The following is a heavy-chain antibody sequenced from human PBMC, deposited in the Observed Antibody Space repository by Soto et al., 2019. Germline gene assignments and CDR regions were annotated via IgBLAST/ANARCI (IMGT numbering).Heavy chain of an antibody. J-gene: IGHJ4*02. D-gene: IGHD3-22*01. CDR3: ASDSSGYFDY. Sequence: QLQLQESGSGLVKPSQTLSLTCAVSGGSISSGGYSWSWIRQPPGKGLEWIGYLYHSGSTYYNPSRKSRGTISVDRSKNQFSLKLSSVTAADTAVYYCASDSSGYFDYWGQGTLVTVSS. V-gene: IGHV4-30-2*01. CDR1: GGSISSGGYS. CDR2: LYHSGST.